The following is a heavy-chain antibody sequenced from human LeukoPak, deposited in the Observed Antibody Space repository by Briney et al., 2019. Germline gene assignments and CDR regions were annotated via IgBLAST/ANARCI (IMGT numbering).Heavy chain of an antibody. V-gene: IGHV3-23*01. CDR3: AKGPHRDY. J-gene: IGHJ4*02. Sequence: GGSLRLSCAASGFTFSDYAVNWVRQAPGKGLEWVSSLNGRGDSPYYADSVKGRFTISRDNSKNTLYLQMHSLRVEDTAVYYCAKGPHRDYWGQGTLLTVSS. CDR2: LNGRGDSP. CDR1: GFTFSDYA.